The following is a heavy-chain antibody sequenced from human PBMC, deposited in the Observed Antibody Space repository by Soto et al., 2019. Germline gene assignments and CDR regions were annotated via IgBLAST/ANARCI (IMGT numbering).Heavy chain of an antibody. Sequence: QVQLVESGGGVVQPGRSLRLSCAASGFTFSSYGMHWVRQAPGKGLEWVAVISYDGSNKYYADSVKGRFTISRDNSKNTLYLQMNSLRAEDTAVYYCAKEGELGWSVYFDYWGQGTLVTVSS. J-gene: IGHJ4*02. CDR1: GFTFSSYG. CDR2: ISYDGSNK. D-gene: IGHD7-27*01. CDR3: AKEGELGWSVYFDY. V-gene: IGHV3-30*18.